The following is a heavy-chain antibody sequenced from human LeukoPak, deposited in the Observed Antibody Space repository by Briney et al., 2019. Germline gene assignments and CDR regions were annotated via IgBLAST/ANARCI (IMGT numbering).Heavy chain of an antibody. Sequence: GSSVKVSCKASGGTFSSYAISWVRQAPGQGHEWMGRIIPIFGTANYAQKFQGRVTITTDESTSTAYMELSSLRSEDTAVYYCAREPYGSGSQPVDYWGQGTLVTVSS. CDR1: GGTFSSYA. CDR3: AREPYGSGSQPVDY. J-gene: IGHJ4*02. V-gene: IGHV1-69*05. CDR2: IIPIFGTA. D-gene: IGHD3-10*01.